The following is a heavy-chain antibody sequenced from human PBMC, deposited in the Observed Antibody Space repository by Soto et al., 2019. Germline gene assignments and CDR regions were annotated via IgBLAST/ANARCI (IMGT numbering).Heavy chain of an antibody. J-gene: IGHJ5*02. Sequence: TSETLSLTCAVSGGSISSGGYSWSWIRQPPGKGLEWIGYIYYSGSTYYNPSLKSRVTISVDTSKNQFSLKLSSVTAADTAVYYCARSTVTPNEPFDPWGQGTLVTVSS. CDR1: GGSISSGGYS. CDR2: IYYSGST. V-gene: IGHV4-30-2*05. D-gene: IGHD4-4*01. CDR3: ARSTVTPNEPFDP.